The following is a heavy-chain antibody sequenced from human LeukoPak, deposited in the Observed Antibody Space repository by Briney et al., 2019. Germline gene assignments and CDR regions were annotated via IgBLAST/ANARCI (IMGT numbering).Heavy chain of an antibody. CDR2: ISGSGGST. J-gene: IGHJ3*02. CDR3: AKEDSNYYDSSGYYYPDAFDI. V-gene: IGHV3-23*01. Sequence: GGSLRLSCAASGFTFSSYAMSWVRQAPGKGLEWVSAISGSGGSTYYADPVKGRFTISRDNSKNTLYLQMNSLGAEDTAVYYCAKEDSNYYDSSGYYYPDAFDIWGQGTMVTVSS. D-gene: IGHD3-22*01. CDR1: GFTFSSYA.